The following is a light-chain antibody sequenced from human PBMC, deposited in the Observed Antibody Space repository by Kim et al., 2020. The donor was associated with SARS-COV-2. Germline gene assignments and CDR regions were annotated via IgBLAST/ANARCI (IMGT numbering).Light chain of an antibody. CDR1: KLGHKY. CDR2: ENS. V-gene: IGLV3-1*01. Sequence: VPVTPGQTASITCTGDKLGHKYVRWYQQKPRQSPVLVIYENSKRTSGIPARSSGSNSGNTATLTISGTQAMDEADYFCQSWDNSVVFGGGTQLTVL. J-gene: IGLJ2*01. CDR3: QSWDNSVV.